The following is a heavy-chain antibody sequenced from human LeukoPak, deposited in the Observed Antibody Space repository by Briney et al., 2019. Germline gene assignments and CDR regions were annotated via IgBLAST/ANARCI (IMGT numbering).Heavy chain of an antibody. V-gene: IGHV3-74*01. CDR3: ARIGGSGSYSGHYFDH. Sequence: GGSLRLSCAASGFTFSTYWMHWVRRAPGKELVWVSRISTDGSVTSYADSVKGRFTISRDNAKNTMYLQMNSLRAEDTAVYYCARIGGSGSYSGHYFDHWGQGTLVTVSS. J-gene: IGHJ4*02. D-gene: IGHD3-10*01. CDR1: GFTFSTYW. CDR2: ISTDGSVT.